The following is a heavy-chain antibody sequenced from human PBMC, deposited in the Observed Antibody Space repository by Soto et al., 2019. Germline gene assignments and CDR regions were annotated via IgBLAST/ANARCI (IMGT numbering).Heavy chain of an antibody. D-gene: IGHD6-13*01. CDR3: ARTLYSSSWNYYGMDV. V-gene: IGHV4-30-4*01. CDR1: GGSISSGDYY. J-gene: IGHJ6*02. Sequence: SETLSLTCTVSGGSISSGDYYWSWIRQPPGKGLEWIGYIYYSGSTYYNPSLKSRVTISVDTSKNQFSLKLSSVTAADTAVYYCARTLYSSSWNYYGMDVWGQGTTVTVSS. CDR2: IYYSGST.